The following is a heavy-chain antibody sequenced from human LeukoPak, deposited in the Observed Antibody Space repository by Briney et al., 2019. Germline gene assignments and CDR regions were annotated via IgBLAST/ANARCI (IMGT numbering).Heavy chain of an antibody. J-gene: IGHJ4*02. CDR2: IYYSGNT. Sequence: SETLSLTCTVSGGSISYYYWSWIRQPPGKGLEWIGYIYYSGNTNYNPSLKSRVTMSVDTSKNQFSLKLSSVTAADTAVYYCARQIAARPMYYFDYWGQGTLVTVSS. CDR1: GGSISYYY. V-gene: IGHV4-59*08. D-gene: IGHD6-6*01. CDR3: ARQIAARPMYYFDY.